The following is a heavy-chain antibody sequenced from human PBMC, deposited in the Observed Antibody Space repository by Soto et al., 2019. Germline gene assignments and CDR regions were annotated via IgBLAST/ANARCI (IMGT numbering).Heavy chain of an antibody. D-gene: IGHD3-22*01. CDR1: GFTFSSYA. CDR2: ISYDGSNK. J-gene: IGHJ4*02. CDR3: VKGEYYYDGSAYYHFDY. Sequence: GGSLRLSCAASGFTFSSYAMHWVRQAPGKGLEWVAVISYDGSNKYYADSVKGRFTISRDNSKNTLYLQMNSLRAEDTAVYYCVKGEYYYDGSAYYHFDYWGQGRMVTVSS. V-gene: IGHV3-30-3*01.